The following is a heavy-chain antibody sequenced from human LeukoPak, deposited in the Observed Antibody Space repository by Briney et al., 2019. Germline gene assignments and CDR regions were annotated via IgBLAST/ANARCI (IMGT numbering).Heavy chain of an antibody. CDR3: AGAKDKCFNP. CDR1: GFTFSTTW. V-gene: IGHV3-7*01. J-gene: IGHJ5*02. Sequence: GGSLRLSRAASGFTFSTTWMSWVRQAPGKGLEWVAEIKQDGSEKYYVDSVKDRFTISRDNAKKSLYLQMNSLRDEDRAVYYYAGAKDKCFNPWGQGTLVTVSS. CDR2: IKQDGSEK.